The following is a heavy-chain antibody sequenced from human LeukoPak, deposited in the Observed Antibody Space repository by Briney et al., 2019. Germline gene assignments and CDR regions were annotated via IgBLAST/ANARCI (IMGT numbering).Heavy chain of an antibody. CDR2: INHSGST. D-gene: IGHD3-10*01. CDR1: GGSFSGYY. Sequence: PSETLSLTCAVYGGSFSGYYWSWIRQPPGKGLEWIGEINHSGSTNYNPSLKSRVTISVDTSKNQFSLKLSSVTAADTAVYYCARGKITMVRGRYYYYGMDVWGQGTTVTV. CDR3: ARGKITMVRGRYYYYGMDV. J-gene: IGHJ6*02. V-gene: IGHV4-34*01.